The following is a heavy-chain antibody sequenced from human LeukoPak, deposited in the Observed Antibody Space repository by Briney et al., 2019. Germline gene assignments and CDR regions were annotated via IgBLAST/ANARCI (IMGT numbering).Heavy chain of an antibody. CDR1: GYTFTGYY. Sequence: ASVKVSCKASGYTFTGYYMHWVRQAPGQGLEWMGWINPNSGGTNHAQKFQGRVTMTRDTSISTAYMELSRLRSDDTAVYYCARGEYYDRSAYCFDWGQGTLVTVSS. D-gene: IGHD3-22*01. V-gene: IGHV1-2*02. CDR3: ARGEYYDRSAYCFD. CDR2: INPNSGGT. J-gene: IGHJ4*02.